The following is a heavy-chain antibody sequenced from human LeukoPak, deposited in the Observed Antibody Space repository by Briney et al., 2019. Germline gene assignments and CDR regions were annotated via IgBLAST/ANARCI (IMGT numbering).Heavy chain of an antibody. CDR1: GFSVRTNY. CDR3: ARPRAFDL. J-gene: IGHJ4*02. Sequence: GGSLRLSCVASGFSVRTNYMNWVRQAPGKRPEWVAIIYDSDSTYYADSVKGRFTISRDSSKNTVYLQMNSLRIEDTALYYCARPRAFDLWGQGTLVTVSS. V-gene: IGHV3-53*01. CDR2: IYDSDST.